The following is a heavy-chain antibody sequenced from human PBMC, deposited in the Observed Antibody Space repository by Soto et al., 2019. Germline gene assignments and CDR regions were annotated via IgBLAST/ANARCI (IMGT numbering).Heavy chain of an antibody. V-gene: IGHV3-23*01. D-gene: IGHD3-3*01. CDR2: ISGSGGVT. CDR1: RFTFSTFA. J-gene: IGHJ6*02. CDR3: EKRGITIFGVVTNYYSGVDV. Sequence: EAQLLESGGGLVQPGGSLRLSCDASRFTFSTFAMSWVRQAPGQGLEGVSVISGSGGVTYYADSVKGRFTISRDNSKNTPFLQMNSLRVEDTAVYYCEKRGITIFGVVTNYYSGVDVWGQGTTVTVSS.